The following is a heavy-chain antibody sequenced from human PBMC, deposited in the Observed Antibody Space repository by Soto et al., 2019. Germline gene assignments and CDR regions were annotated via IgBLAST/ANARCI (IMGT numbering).Heavy chain of an antibody. V-gene: IGHV3-23*01. J-gene: IGHJ4*02. CDR1: GFTFSSYA. Sequence: GGSLRLSCAASGFTFSSYAMSWVRQAPGKGLEWVSAISGSGGSTYYADSVKGRFTISRDNSKNTLYLQMNSLRAEDTAVYYCAKDGVEGIVLVPAAMEAGLLDYWGQGTLVTVSS. CDR3: AKDGVEGIVLVPAAMEAGLLDY. D-gene: IGHD2-2*01. CDR2: ISGSGGST.